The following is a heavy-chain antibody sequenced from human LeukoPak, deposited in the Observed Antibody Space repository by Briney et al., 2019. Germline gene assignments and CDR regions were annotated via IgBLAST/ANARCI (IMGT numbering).Heavy chain of an antibody. CDR1: GYTFTGYY. CDR2: INPNSGGT. J-gene: IGHJ5*02. Sequence: ASVKVSCKASGYTFTGYYMHWVRQAPGQGLEWMGWINPNSGGTNYARKFQGWVTMTRDTSISTAYMELSRLRSDDTAVYYCAISRRGYCSSTSCYGGWFDPWGQGTLVTVSS. CDR3: AISRRGYCSSTSCYGGWFDP. D-gene: IGHD2-2*01. V-gene: IGHV1-2*04.